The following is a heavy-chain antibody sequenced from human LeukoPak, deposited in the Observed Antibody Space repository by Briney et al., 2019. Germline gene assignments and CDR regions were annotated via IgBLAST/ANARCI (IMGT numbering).Heavy chain of an antibody. Sequence: SETLSLTCTVSGGFINNYYWSWIRETPGKGLEWIGQISNTGTTMYDPSLQSRVTISIDTSKSHFSLRLSSVTAADTAVYYCAGRRAGTSWIDSWGQGTLVTVSS. CDR3: AGRRAGTSWIDS. CDR2: ISNTGTT. J-gene: IGHJ4*02. V-gene: IGHV4-59*08. D-gene: IGHD6-13*01. CDR1: GGFINNYY.